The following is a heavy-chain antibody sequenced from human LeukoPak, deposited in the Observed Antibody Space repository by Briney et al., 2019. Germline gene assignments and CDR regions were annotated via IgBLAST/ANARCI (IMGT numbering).Heavy chain of an antibody. CDR1: GYTFTGYY. J-gene: IGHJ4*02. CDR2: INPNSGGT. V-gene: IGHV1-2*02. Sequence: ASVKVSCKASGYTFTGYYMHWVRQAPGQGLEWMGWINPNSGGTNYAQKFQGRVTMTRDTSISSAYMELSRLRSDDTAVYYCARDRTRTGYSSGWYHDYWGQGTLVTVSS. CDR3: ARDRTRTGYSSGWYHDY. D-gene: IGHD6-19*01.